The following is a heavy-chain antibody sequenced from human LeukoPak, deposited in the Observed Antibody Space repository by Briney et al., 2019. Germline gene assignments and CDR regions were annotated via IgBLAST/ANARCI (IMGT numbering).Heavy chain of an antibody. CDR3: ARDPLQQLAPKPDY. Sequence: GGSLRLSCAASGFTFSLYSMNWVRQAPGKGLEWVSSISSSSTYIFYADSVKGRFTISRDNAKDSLYLQMNSLRAEDTAVYYCARDPLQQLAPKPDYWGQGTLVTVSS. D-gene: IGHD6-13*01. CDR1: GFTFSLYS. V-gene: IGHV3-21*01. J-gene: IGHJ4*02. CDR2: ISSSSTYI.